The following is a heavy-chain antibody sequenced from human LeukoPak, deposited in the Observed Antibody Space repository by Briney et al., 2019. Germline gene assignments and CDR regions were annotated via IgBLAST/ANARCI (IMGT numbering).Heavy chain of an antibody. J-gene: IGHJ6*02. CDR2: ISGSGGST. Sequence: GGSLRLSCAASGFTFSSYAMSWVRQAPGKGLEWVSAISGSGGSTYYADSVKGRFTISRDNSKNTLYLQMNSLRAEDTAVYYCARHTASGSYRRGMDVWGQGTTVTVSS. V-gene: IGHV3-23*01. D-gene: IGHD3-10*01. CDR1: GFTFSSYA. CDR3: ARHTASGSYRRGMDV.